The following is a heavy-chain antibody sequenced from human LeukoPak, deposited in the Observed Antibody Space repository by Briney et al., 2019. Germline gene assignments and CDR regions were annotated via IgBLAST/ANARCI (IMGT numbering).Heavy chain of an antibody. CDR2: IRFDGSHK. CDR1: GFTFNNYG. J-gene: IGHJ4*02. CDR3: AKYYYDSSGYYQFDY. Sequence: GGSLRLSCAASGFTFNNYGMFWFRQAPGKGLDWLSFIRFDGSHKYYADSVKGRFTISRDNSKNTLYLQMNSLRAEDTAVYYCAKYYYDSSGYYQFDYWGQGTLVTVSS. V-gene: IGHV3-30*02. D-gene: IGHD3-22*01.